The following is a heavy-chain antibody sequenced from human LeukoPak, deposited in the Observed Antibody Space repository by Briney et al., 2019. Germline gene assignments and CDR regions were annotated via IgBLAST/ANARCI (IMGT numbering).Heavy chain of an antibody. V-gene: IGHV3-7*01. D-gene: IGHD3-10*01. CDR1: GFTFSNWW. CDR3: AKDNVAVLLWFGELLLGEIDY. Sequence: GGSLRLSCAASGFTFSNWWMSWVRQAPGKGLEWVANIKQDGSEKHYVDSVKGRFTISRDNSKNTLYLQMNSLRAEDTAVYYCAKDNVAVLLWFGELLLGEIDYWGQGTLVTVSS. CDR2: IKQDGSEK. J-gene: IGHJ4*02.